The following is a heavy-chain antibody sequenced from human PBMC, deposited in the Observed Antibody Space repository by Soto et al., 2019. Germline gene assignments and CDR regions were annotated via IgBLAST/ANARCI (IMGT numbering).Heavy chain of an antibody. V-gene: IGHV3-7*01. CDR2: IKQDGSEK. CDR3: ARDRYSSSWTYYYYYYGMDV. CDR1: GFTFSSYW. Sequence: GGSLRLSCAASGFTFSSYWMSWVRQAPGKGQEWVANIKQDGSEKYYVDSVKSRFTISRGNAKNSLYLQMNSLRAEDTAVYYCARDRYSSSWTYYYYYYGMDVWGQGTTVTVSS. D-gene: IGHD6-13*01. J-gene: IGHJ6*02.